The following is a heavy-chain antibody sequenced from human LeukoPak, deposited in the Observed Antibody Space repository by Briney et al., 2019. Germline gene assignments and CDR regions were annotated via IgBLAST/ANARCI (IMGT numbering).Heavy chain of an antibody. J-gene: IGHJ5*02. CDR3: TRDSGTTGEVKFDP. CDR2: IYSSGTI. D-gene: IGHD3-10*01. Sequence: KSSETLSLTCAVYGGSFSGYYWSWIRQPAGKGLEWIGRIYSSGTITYNPSLQSRVTMSVDTSKNEFSLKMSSVTAADTAVYYCTRDSGTTGEVKFDPWGQGTLVAVSS. CDR1: GGSFSGYY. V-gene: IGHV4-4*07.